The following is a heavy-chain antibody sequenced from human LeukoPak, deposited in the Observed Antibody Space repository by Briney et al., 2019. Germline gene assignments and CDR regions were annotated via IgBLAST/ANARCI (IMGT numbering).Heavy chain of an antibody. CDR3: AREPPPDIVVVVAARGEDY. Sequence: GGSLRLSCAASGFTFSSDSMNCVRQAPGKGLEWVSSISSSSSYIYYADSVKGRFTISRDNAKNSLYMQMNSLRAEDTAVYYCAREPPPDIVVVVAARGEDYWGQGTLVTVSS. J-gene: IGHJ4*02. CDR1: GFTFSSDS. CDR2: ISSSSSYI. V-gene: IGHV3-21*01. D-gene: IGHD2-15*01.